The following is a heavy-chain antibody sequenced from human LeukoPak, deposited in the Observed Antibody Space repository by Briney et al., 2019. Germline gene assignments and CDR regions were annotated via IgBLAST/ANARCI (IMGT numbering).Heavy chain of an antibody. J-gene: IGHJ4*02. V-gene: IGHV4-59*01. CDR2: IYYSGST. CDR1: GGSISSYY. D-gene: IGHD3-22*01. Sequence: KPSETLPLTCTVSGGSISSYYWSWIRQPPGKGLEWIGYIYYSGSTNYNPSLKSRVTISVDTSKNQFSLKLSSVTAADTAVYYCASRDSSGYYFDYWGQGTQVTVSS. CDR3: ASRDSSGYYFDY.